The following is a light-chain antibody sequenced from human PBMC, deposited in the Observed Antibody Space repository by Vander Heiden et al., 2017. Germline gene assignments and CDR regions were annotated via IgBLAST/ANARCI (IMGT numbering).Light chain of an antibody. J-gene: IGLJ3*02. CDR2: DTS. CDR3: CLSYSGARV. CDR1: TGAVTSGHY. V-gene: IGLV7-46*01. Sequence: QAVLTQEPSMPVSLGGTVTSTCDSSTGAVTSGHYPYWFPQKPDQAPRTLIYDTSNIRSWTPARFSGSLLGGTAALTLSGAQPEDEAEYYSCLSYSGARVFGGGTKLTVL.